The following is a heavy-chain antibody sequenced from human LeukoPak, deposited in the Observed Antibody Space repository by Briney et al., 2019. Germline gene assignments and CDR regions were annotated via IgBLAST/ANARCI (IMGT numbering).Heavy chain of an antibody. V-gene: IGHV3-30*18. CDR3: AKDLEWELLDYYYGMDV. CDR1: GLTFSSYG. D-gene: IGHD1-26*01. Sequence: GGSLRLSCAASGLTFSSYGMHWVRQAPGKGLEWVAVISYDGSNKYYADSVKGRFTISRDNPKNTLYLQMNSLRAEDTAVYYCAKDLEWELLDYYYGMDVWGQGTTVTVSS. CDR2: ISYDGSNK. J-gene: IGHJ6*02.